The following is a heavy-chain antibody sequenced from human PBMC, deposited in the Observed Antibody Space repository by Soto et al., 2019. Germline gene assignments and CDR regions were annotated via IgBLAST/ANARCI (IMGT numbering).Heavy chain of an antibody. CDR3: AKDLLLFGVVRRPFYGMEV. V-gene: IGHV3-9*01. D-gene: IGHD3-3*01. J-gene: IGHJ6*02. Sequence: EVQLVESGGGLVQPGRSLRLSCAASGCTLDEYAMHWVRQAPGKGLEWVSGISWHSGSIGYADSVKGRFTISRDNAKNSLYLQMNSLRAEDTALYYCAKDLLLFGVVRRPFYGMEVWGQGTTVTVSS. CDR2: ISWHSGSI. CDR1: GCTLDEYA.